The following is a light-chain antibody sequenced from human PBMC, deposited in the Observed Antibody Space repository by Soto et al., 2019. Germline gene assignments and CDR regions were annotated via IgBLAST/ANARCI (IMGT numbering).Light chain of an antibody. Sequence: DIQMTQSPSSLSASVGDRVTITCRASQSIYNNLNWYQQKPGRAPRLLIYAVSSFQSGVPSRFSGRGSGTDFTLTISSLQPEDVATYYCQQSYSTPRTFGQGTKVEIK. CDR1: QSIYNN. CDR3: QQSYSTPRT. J-gene: IGKJ1*01. CDR2: AVS. V-gene: IGKV1-39*01.